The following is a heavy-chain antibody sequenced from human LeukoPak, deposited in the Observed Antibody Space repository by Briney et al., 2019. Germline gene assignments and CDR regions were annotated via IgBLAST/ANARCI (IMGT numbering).Heavy chain of an antibody. CDR1: GFTVSGNY. CDR3: VRAYGSYQPEYYFDY. V-gene: IGHV3-53*01. J-gene: IGHJ4*02. Sequence: GGSLRLSCAASGFTVSGNYMSWVRQAPGKGLEWVSVIYSGGGTYYADSVKGRFTISRDNSKNTLYLQMNSLRAEDTAVYYCVRAYGSYQPEYYFDYWGQGTLVTVSS. CDR2: IYSGGGT. D-gene: IGHD1-26*01.